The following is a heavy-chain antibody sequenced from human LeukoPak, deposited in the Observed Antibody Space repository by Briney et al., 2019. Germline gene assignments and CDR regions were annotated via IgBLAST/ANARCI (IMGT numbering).Heavy chain of an antibody. CDR1: GFTFSSYG. V-gene: IGHV3-48*01. CDR2: ISSSSSTI. D-gene: IGHD1-26*01. J-gene: IGHJ4*02. CDR3: ARSEGWGGTYSAY. Sequence: QSGGSLRLSCAASGFTFSSYGMTWVRQAPGKGLEWVSYISSSSSTIYYADSVKGRFTMSRDNAKNSLYLQMNSLRAEDTAVYYCARSEGWGGTYSAYWGQGTLVTVSS.